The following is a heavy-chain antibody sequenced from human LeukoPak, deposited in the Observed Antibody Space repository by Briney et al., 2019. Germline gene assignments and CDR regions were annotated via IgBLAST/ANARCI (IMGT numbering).Heavy chain of an antibody. D-gene: IGHD2-8*01. CDR1: GSRFSSLA. CDR2: VSSSGGIP. CDR3: AKDKDSTSSNGFNH. V-gene: IGHV3-23*01. J-gene: IGHJ4*02. Sequence: SGGSLRLSCEASGSRFSSLAMSWVRQTPGKGLEWVSSVSSSGGIPHYADAVKGRFTISRDNSQNTLYLHMNSLRGEDTAVYYCAKDKDSTSSNGFNHWGQGTLVTVSS.